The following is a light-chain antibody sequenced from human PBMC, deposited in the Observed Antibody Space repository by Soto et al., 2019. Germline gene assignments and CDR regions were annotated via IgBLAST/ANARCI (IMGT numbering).Light chain of an antibody. V-gene: IGLV2-8*01. CDR2: EVS. J-gene: IGLJ1*01. CDR3: SSHGGSNNFYV. CDR1: SSDVGAYNY. Sequence: QSVLTQPPSASGSPGQSITISCTGTSSDVGAYNYVSWYQQHPGKAPKLMIHEVSKRPSGVPDRFSASKSGNTASLTVSGIQAQDDPNYYCSSHGGSNNFYVFGTGTKVTV.